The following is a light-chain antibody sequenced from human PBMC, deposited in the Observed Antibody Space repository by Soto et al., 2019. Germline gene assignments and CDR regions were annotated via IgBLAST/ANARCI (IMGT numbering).Light chain of an antibody. CDR3: QQTIKTPHT. Sequence: DIQMTQSPTSLSASVGDTVTISCRASQTVSSYLNWYQQQPGKAPKLLIYSASTLQTGVPSRFSGSGFGTDYTLTISSLQPADFATYYCQQTIKTPHTFGQGTKVDI. CDR2: SAS. J-gene: IGKJ2*01. V-gene: IGKV1-39*01. CDR1: QTVSSY.